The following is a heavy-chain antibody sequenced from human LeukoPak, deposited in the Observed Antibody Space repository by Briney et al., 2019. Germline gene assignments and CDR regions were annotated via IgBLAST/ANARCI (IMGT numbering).Heavy chain of an antibody. V-gene: IGHV1-46*01. CDR1: GFTFTSYY. D-gene: IGHD6-13*01. CDR3: ARKESKSIAAAGTRFNAFDI. J-gene: IGHJ3*02. CDR2: INPSGGST. Sequence: GASVKVSCKASGFTFTSYYMHWVRQAPGQGLEWMGIINPSGGSTSYAQKFQGRVTMTRDMSTSTVYMELSSLRSEDTAVYYCARKESKSIAAAGTRFNAFDIWGQGTMVTVSS.